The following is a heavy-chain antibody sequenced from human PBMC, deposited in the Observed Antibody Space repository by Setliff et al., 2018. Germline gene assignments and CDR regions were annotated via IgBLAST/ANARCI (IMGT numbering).Heavy chain of an antibody. CDR1: GGTLSNYA. CDR2: NIPVLGSA. J-gene: IGHJ3*02. D-gene: IGHD2-8*01. Sequence: SVKVSCKVSGGTLSNYAINWVRQAPGQGLQWMGRNIPVLGSADYAQTFQGRVTFTADESTRTAYMELSSLTSEDTAVYFCARYFSSDPFDIWGQGTLVTVS. V-gene: IGHV1-69*11. CDR3: ARYFSSDPFDI.